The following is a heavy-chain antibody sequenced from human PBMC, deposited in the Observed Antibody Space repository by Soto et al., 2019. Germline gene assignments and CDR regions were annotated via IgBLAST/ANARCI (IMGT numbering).Heavy chain of an antibody. V-gene: IGHV4-31*03. D-gene: IGHD6-13*01. CDR1: GGSISSGGYY. CDR2: IYYSGST. J-gene: IGHJ4*02. Sequence: QVQLQESGPGLVKPSQTLSLTCTVSGGSISSGGYYWSWIRQHPGKGLEWIGYIYYSGSTYYNPSLKCRVTISVDTSKNQFSLKLSSVTAADTAVYYCARLAAAGNYFDYWGQGTLVTVSS. CDR3: ARLAAAGNYFDY.